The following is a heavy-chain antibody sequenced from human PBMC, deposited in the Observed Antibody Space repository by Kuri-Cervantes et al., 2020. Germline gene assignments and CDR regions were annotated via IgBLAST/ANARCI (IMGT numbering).Heavy chain of an antibody. CDR3: ARGGGYCSGGSCYPHDAFDI. J-gene: IGHJ3*02. CDR2: INNSGDST. D-gene: IGHD2-15*01. V-gene: IGHV3-23*01. Sequence: GESLKISCALSGFTFSNYAMSWVRQAPGKGLEWVSGINNSGDSTYYADSVKGRFTISRDNAKNSLYLQMNSLRAEDTAVYYCARGGGYCSGGSCYPHDAFDIWGQGTMVTVSS. CDR1: GFTFSNYA.